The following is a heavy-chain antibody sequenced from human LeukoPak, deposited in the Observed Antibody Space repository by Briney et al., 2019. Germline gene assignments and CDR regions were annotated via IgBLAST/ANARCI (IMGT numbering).Heavy chain of an antibody. Sequence: ASVKVSCKASGYTFTCYYMHWVRQAPGQGLEWMGWINPNSGGTNYAQKFQGRVTMTRDTSISTAYMELSRLRSDDTAVYYCAIRSGGSCYWSPWCAFDIWGQGTMVTVSS. CDR3: AIRSGGSCYWSPWCAFDI. CDR2: INPNSGGT. D-gene: IGHD2-15*01. J-gene: IGHJ3*02. V-gene: IGHV1-2*02. CDR1: GYTFTCYY.